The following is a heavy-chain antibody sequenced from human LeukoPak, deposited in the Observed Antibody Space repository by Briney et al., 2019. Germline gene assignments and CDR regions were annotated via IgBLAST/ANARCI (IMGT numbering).Heavy chain of an antibody. J-gene: IGHJ6*02. Sequence: GGSLRLSCAASGFTFSDRDMDWVRQAPGKGLEWVGRSRNKAKSHTTEYAASVKGRFTISRDNSNNSVWLQMNSLKTEYTAVYYCALSSYYYYGLDVWGQGTTVTVSS. CDR1: GFTFSDRD. CDR3: ALSSYYYYGLDV. CDR2: SRNKAKSHTT. V-gene: IGHV3-72*01. D-gene: IGHD3-16*02.